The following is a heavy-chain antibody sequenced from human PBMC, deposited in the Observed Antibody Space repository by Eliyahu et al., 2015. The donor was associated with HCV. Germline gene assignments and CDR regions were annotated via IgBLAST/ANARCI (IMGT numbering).Heavy chain of an antibody. CDR3: ARDVDCGPDCYSLGY. CDR1: GGAINSYY. V-gene: IGHV4-4*07. D-gene: IGHD2-21*01. CDR2: IHSSGST. J-gene: IGHJ4*02. Sequence: QVQLQESGPGLVKPSETLSLTCTVSGGAINSYYWNWIRQPAGKGLEWIGRIHSSGSTNYNASLEARVTMSVDTSKNHFSLNLSSVTAADTAVYYCARDVDCGPDCYSLGYWGQGTLVIVSS.